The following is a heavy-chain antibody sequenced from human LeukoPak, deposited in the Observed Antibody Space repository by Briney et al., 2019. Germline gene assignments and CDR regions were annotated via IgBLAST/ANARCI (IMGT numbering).Heavy chain of an antibody. Sequence: GSLRLSCAASGFTFSAYGMSWFRQAPGKGLEWVSAITYSSGNTYYADSVKGRFTISRDNSKNTLYLQMNSLRAEDTALYYCAKDGTGCGGDCYSDYWGQGTLVTVSS. CDR1: GFTFSAYG. D-gene: IGHD2-21*02. CDR2: ITYSSGNT. CDR3: AKDGTGCGGDCYSDY. V-gene: IGHV3-23*01. J-gene: IGHJ4*02.